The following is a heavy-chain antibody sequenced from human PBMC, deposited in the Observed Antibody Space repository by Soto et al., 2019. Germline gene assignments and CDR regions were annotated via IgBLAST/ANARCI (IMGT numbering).Heavy chain of an antibody. V-gene: IGHV3-30-3*01. J-gene: IGHJ5*02. CDR3: AREQEDTAMVLFVFWFDP. CDR2: ISYDGSNK. D-gene: IGHD5-18*01. Sequence: GGSLRLSCAASGFTFSSYAMHWVRQAPGKGLEWVAVISYDGSNKYYADSVKGRFTISRDNSKNTLYLQMNSLRAEDTAVYYCAREQEDTAMVLFVFWFDPWGQGTLVTVSS. CDR1: GFTFSSYA.